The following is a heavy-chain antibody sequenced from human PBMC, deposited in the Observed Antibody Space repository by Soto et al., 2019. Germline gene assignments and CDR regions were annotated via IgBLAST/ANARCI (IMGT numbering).Heavy chain of an antibody. D-gene: IGHD2-2*01. CDR3: ARRLGYCSSTSCYGNWFDP. V-gene: IGHV4-34*01. CDR1: GGSFSGYY. CDR2: INHSGST. Sequence: SSETLSLTCAVYGGSFSGYYWSWIRQPPGKGLEWIGEINHSGSTNYNPSLKSRVTISVDTSKNQFSLKLSSVTAADTAVYYCARRLGYCSSTSCYGNWFDPWGQGTLVTVSS. J-gene: IGHJ5*02.